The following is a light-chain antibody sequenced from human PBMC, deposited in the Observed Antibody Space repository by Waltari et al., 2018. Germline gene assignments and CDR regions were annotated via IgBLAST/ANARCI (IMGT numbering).Light chain of an antibody. CDR1: QRVSRY. CDR2: GAS. CDR3: QHHVSLPAT. Sequence: EIVLTQSPGTLSLSPGERATLSCRASQRVSRYLACYQQKPVQAPRLLIYGASTRATGIPDRFSGSGSGTDFSLTISRLESEDFAVYFCQHHVSLPATFGQGTKVEIK. J-gene: IGKJ1*01. V-gene: IGKV3-20*01.